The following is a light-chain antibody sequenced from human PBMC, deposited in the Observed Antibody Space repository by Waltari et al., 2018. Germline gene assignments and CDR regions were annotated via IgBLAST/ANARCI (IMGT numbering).Light chain of an antibody. CDR1: QRVSSSW. V-gene: IGKV3-20*01. Sequence: ELVLTQSPGTLSLSPGEGATLSCRASQRVSSSWLAWYRQKPGQAPNLLIYGASNRAPGISGRFTGSGSGTDFTLTISRLEPEDFAVYYCQQHGSTVGTGTMVDIK. CDR3: QQHGST. J-gene: IGKJ3*01. CDR2: GAS.